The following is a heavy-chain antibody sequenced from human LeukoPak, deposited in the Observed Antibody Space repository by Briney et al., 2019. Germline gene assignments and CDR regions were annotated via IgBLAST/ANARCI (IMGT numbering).Heavy chain of an antibody. CDR1: GYTFTDYG. V-gene: IGHV1-2*04. CDR3: ARGRYYYGSGSYFEFDY. J-gene: IGHJ4*02. D-gene: IGHD3-10*01. CDR2: INPNSGGT. Sequence: ASVKVSCKASGYTFTDYGINWVRQVPGQGPEWMGWINPNSGGTNYAQKFQGWVTMTRDTSISTAYMELSRLRSDDTAVYYCARGRYYYGSGSYFEFDYWGQGTLVTVSS.